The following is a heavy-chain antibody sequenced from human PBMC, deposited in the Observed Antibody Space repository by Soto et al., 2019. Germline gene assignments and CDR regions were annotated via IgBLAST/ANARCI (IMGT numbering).Heavy chain of an antibody. D-gene: IGHD2-2*01. CDR2: IKSKTDGGTT. V-gene: IGHV3-15*01. CDR3: TTEWSTDYFDY. Sequence: PGGSLRLSCAASGFIFSNAWMSWVRQAPGKGLEWVGRIKSKTDGGTTDYAAPVKGRFTISRDDSKKTLYLQMNSLKTEDTAVYYCTTEWSTDYFDYWGQGTLVTVSS. J-gene: IGHJ4*02. CDR1: GFIFSNAW.